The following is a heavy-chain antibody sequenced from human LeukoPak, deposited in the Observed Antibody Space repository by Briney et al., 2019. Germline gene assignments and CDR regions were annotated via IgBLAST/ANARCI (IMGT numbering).Heavy chain of an antibody. CDR1: GGTFSSYA. J-gene: IGHJ4*02. CDR2: IIPIFGTA. Sequence: RASVKVSCKASGGTFSSYAISWVRQAPGQGLEWMGGIIPIFGTANYAQKFQGRVTITADESTSTAYMELSSLRSEDTAVYYCARGKRWLQHYDYWGQGTLVTVSS. D-gene: IGHD5-24*01. V-gene: IGHV1-69*13. CDR3: ARGKRWLQHYDY.